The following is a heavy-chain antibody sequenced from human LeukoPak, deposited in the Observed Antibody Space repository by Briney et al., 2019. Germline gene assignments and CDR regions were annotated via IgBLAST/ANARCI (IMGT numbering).Heavy chain of an antibody. V-gene: IGHV4-59*01. CDR3: ARDASYSASDNWFDP. CDR2: IYYIGTT. CDR1: GGSIRKYY. D-gene: IGHD6-13*01. Sequence: SETLSLTCSVSGGSIRKYYWSWIRQPPGTGLEWIGYIYYIGTTNYNPSLKSRVTISVDTSKNQFSLKLTSVTTADTAVYYCARDASYSASDNWFDPWGQGTLVTVSS. J-gene: IGHJ5*02.